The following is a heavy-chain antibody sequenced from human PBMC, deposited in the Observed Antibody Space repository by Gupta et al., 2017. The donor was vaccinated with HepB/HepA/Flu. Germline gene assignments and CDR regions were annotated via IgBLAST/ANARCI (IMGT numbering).Heavy chain of an antibody. V-gene: IGHV3-15*01. CDR1: GFHFTNAW. D-gene: IGHD1-1*01. Sequence: EVQLVESGGGLVKPGGSLRLSCAASGFHFTNAWLSWVRQAPGKGLEWVGLVKRKTDGGTIEYSVPVKGRFTISSDDSKHMLFLQMNSLKTEDTAVYYCTTGLQTGLDYWGQGTLVTVSS. CDR3: TTGLQTGLDY. J-gene: IGHJ4*02. CDR2: VKRKTDGGTI.